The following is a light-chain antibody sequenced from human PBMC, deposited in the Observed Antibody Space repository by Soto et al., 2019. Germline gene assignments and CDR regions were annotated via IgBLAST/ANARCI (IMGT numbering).Light chain of an antibody. CDR3: QLYNNWPRT. CDR1: QSVSSY. Sequence: EIVLTKSLATLSLSTGERVTLSCRASQSVSSYLAWYKQKPGQAPRLLIYGASIRVTRIPARFSGSGSGTEFTLTIYSLQSEDFAVYYCQLYNNWPRTFGHGTKVDIK. J-gene: IGKJ1*01. CDR2: GAS. V-gene: IGKV3-15*01.